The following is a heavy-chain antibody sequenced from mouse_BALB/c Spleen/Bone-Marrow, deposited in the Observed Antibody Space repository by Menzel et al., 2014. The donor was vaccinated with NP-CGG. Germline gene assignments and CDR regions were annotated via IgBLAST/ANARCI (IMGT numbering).Heavy chain of an antibody. V-gene: IGHV2-9*02. CDR2: IWAGGST. J-gene: IGHJ3*01. CDR3: ASMITTAWFAY. D-gene: IGHD2-4*01. CDR1: GFSLTSYG. Sequence: VKLVESGPGLVAPSRSLSITCTVSGFSLTSYGVHWVRQPPGKGLEWLGVIWAGGSTNYNSALMSRLSISKDNSKSQVFLKMNSLQTDDTAMYYCASMITTAWFAYWGQGTLVTGSA.